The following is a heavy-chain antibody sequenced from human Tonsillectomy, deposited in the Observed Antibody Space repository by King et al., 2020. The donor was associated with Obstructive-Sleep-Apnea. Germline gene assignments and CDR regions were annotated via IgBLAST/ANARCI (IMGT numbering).Heavy chain of an antibody. CDR2: ISGRGGNT. J-gene: IGHJ2*01. V-gene: IGHV3-23*04. CDR1: GFTFSSYA. D-gene: IGHD5-18*01. CDR3: AKGRGYNYPNWYFDF. Sequence: VQLVESGGGLVQPGGSLRLSCAASGFTFSSYAMSWVRQAPGKGLEWVSTISGRGGNTYYADSVKGRFTISRDNSKNTLYLQMNSLRAEDTAVYYCAKGRGYNYPNWYFDFWGRGTLVTVSS.